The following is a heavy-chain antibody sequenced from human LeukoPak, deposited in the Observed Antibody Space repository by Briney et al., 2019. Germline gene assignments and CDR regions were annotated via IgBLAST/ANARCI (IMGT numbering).Heavy chain of an antibody. CDR3: AKDMDVVGATRGYFDY. J-gene: IGHJ4*02. V-gene: IGHV3-43*02. CDR2: ISGDGGST. Sequence: PGGSLRLSCAASGFTFDDYAMHWVRQAPGKGLEWVSLISGDGGSTYYADSVKGRFTISRDNSKNSLYLQMSSLRTEDTALYYCAKDMDVVGATRGYFDYWGQGTLVTVSS. CDR1: GFTFDDYA. D-gene: IGHD1-26*01.